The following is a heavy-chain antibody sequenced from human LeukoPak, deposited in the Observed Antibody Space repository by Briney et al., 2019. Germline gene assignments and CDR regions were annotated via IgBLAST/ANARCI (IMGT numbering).Heavy chain of an antibody. CDR2: ISYDGSNK. D-gene: IGHD3-22*01. J-gene: IGHJ4*02. CDR1: GFTFSSYA. V-gene: IGHV3-30-3*01. CDR3: ARESEVVAFDY. Sequence: GGSLRLSCAASGFTFSSYAMHWVRRAPGKGLEWVAVISYDGSNKYYADSVKGRFTISRDNSKNTLYLQMNSLRAEDTAVYYCARESEVVAFDYWGQGTLVTVSS.